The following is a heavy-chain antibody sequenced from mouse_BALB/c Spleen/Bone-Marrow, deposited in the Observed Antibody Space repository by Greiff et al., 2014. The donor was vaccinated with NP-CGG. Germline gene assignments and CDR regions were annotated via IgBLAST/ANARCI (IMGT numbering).Heavy chain of an antibody. CDR2: INPSNGGT. J-gene: IGHJ1*01. D-gene: IGHD2-3*01. CDR3: TRSDGYYVPHWYFDV. Sequence: LVESGAELVKPGASVKLSCKASGYTFTSYYMYWVKQRPGQGLEWIGEINPSNGGTNFNEKFKSKATLTVDKSSSTAYMQLGSLTSEDSAVYYCTRSDGYYVPHWYFDVWGAGTTVTVSS. CDR1: GYTFTSYY. V-gene: IGHV1S81*02.